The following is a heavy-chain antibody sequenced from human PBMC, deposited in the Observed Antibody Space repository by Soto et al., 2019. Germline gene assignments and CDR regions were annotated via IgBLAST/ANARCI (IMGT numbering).Heavy chain of an antibody. CDR3: ARVTTEDGWFDP. CDR1: GFTFSSYA. V-gene: IGHV3-30-3*01. J-gene: IGHJ5*02. Sequence: GGSLRLSCAASGFTFSSYAMHWVRQAPGKGLEWVAVISYDGSNKYYADSVKGRFTISRDNSKNTLYLQMNSLRAEDTAVYYCARVTTEDGWFDPWGQGTLVTVSS. D-gene: IGHD2-21*02. CDR2: ISYDGSNK.